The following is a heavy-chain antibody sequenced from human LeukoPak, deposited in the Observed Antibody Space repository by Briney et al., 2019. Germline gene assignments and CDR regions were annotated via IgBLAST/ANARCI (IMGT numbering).Heavy chain of an antibody. J-gene: IGHJ4*02. CDR1: GFTFSSYE. Sequence: GGSLRLSCAASGFTFSSYEMNWVRQAPGKGLEWVSYISSSGSTIYYADSVKGRFTISRDNAKNSLYLQMNSLRAEDTAVYYCARDVDTAMVTWDYWGQGTLVTVSS. CDR2: ISSSGSTI. CDR3: ARDVDTAMVTWDY. V-gene: IGHV3-48*03. D-gene: IGHD5-18*01.